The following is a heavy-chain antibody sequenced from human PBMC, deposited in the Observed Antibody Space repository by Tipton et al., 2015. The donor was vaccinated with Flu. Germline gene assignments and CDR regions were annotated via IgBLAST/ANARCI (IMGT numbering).Heavy chain of an antibody. D-gene: IGHD1-26*01. CDR2: IYYSGST. J-gene: IGHJ3*02. CDR3: ARDNSGSYAFDI. V-gene: IGHV4-31*03. CDR1: GGSISSGGYY. Sequence: TLSLTCTVSGGSISSGGYYWSWIRQHPGKGLEWIGYIYYSGSTYYNPSLKSRVTISVDTSKNQFSLKLSSVTAADTAVYYCARDNSGSYAFDIWGQGTMVNVSS.